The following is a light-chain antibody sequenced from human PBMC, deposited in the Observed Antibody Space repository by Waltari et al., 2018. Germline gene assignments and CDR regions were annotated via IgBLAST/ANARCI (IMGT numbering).Light chain of an antibody. Sequence: EIVLTQSPGTLSLSVGDRAIVSCRASERVSRALAWYQQKPGQAPRLLIYGASTRATGIPDRFIGSGSGTDFSLTISRLEPDDFAVYYCQHYLRLPVTFGQGTTVEI. V-gene: IGKV3-20*01. CDR2: GAS. CDR1: ERVSRA. CDR3: QHYLRLPVT. J-gene: IGKJ1*01.